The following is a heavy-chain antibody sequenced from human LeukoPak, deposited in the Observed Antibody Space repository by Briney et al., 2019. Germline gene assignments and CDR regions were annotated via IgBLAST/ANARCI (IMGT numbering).Heavy chain of an antibody. CDR2: ISYDGSNK. J-gene: IGHJ4*02. CDR1: GFTFSSYA. V-gene: IGHV3-30-3*01. Sequence: PGGSLRLSCAASGFTFSSYAMHWVRKAPGKGLEWVAVISYDGSNKYYADSVKGRFTISRDNAKNSLYLQMNSLRAEDTAVYYCARDRGYSTFDYWGQGTLVTVSS. D-gene: IGHD3-22*01. CDR3: ARDRGYSTFDY.